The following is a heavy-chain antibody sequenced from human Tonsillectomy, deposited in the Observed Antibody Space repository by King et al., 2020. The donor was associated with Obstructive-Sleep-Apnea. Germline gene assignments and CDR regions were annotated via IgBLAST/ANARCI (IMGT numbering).Heavy chain of an antibody. CDR2: ISKDGSKE. J-gene: IGHJ4*02. V-gene: IGHV3-30*04. D-gene: IGHD5-12*01. CDR3: ARGGYNGYDHFPQFAY. CDR1: GFTFSNYA. Sequence: VQLVESGGGVVQPGKSLRLSCVASGFTFSNYALHWVRQAPGKGLEWVAVISKDGSKEQYADSVKGRFTISRDKSESTLYLQVNSMRPEDTALYHCARGGYNGYDHFPQFAYWGQGTLVAVSS.